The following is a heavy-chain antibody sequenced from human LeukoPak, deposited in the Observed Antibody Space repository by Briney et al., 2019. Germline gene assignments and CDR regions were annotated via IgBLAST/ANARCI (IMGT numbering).Heavy chain of an antibody. V-gene: IGHV3-43*01. CDR1: GFIFEDYT. D-gene: IGHD3-22*01. J-gene: IGHJ4*02. CDR3: AKDLTYESSGSVIDH. CDR2: VNWHGTT. Sequence: GGSLRLSCAASGFIFEDYTMHWVRQVPGKTLEWVSLVNWHGTTYYADSLKGRFTISRDNSKNSLYLQMDSLRTEDTAFYYCAKDLTYESSGSVIDHWGLGTLVAVSS.